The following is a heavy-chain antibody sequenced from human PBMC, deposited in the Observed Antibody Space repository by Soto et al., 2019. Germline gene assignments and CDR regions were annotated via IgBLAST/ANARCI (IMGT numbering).Heavy chain of an antibody. CDR2: IRQDGSEE. J-gene: IGHJ4*02. CDR1: GFTFSNYW. V-gene: IGHV3-7*03. D-gene: IGHD3-22*01. CDR3: ARQIYDSDTGPNFQYYFDS. Sequence: GGSLRLSCTASGFTFSNYWMSWVRQAPGKGLEWVANIRQDGSEEYYVDSVKGRFTISRDNAKNSLYLQMDSLRAEDTAVYYCARQIYDSDTGPNFQYYFDSWGQGTPVTVSS.